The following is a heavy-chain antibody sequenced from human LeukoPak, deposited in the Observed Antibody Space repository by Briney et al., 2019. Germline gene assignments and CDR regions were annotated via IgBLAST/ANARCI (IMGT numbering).Heavy chain of an antibody. V-gene: IGHV3-48*03. CDR1: GFTFSSYG. Sequence: PGGSLRLSGAASGFTFSSYGMNWVRQAPGKGLEWVSYISSSGSTIYYADSVKGRFTISRDNAKNSLYLQMNSLRAEDTAVYYCASESITMVRGVIHYYGMDVWGQGTTVTVSS. J-gene: IGHJ6*02. D-gene: IGHD3-10*01. CDR3: ASESITMVRGVIHYYGMDV. CDR2: ISSSGSTI.